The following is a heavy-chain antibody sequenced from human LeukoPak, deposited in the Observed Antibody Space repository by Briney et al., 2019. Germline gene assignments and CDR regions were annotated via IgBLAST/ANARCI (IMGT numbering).Heavy chain of an antibody. CDR3: ARVISMIGPKAYYHMDV. J-gene: IGHJ6*03. Sequence: GESLKISCKGSGYTFNTYWIGWVRQMPGKGLEWMGVIYPGDSDSRYSPSFQGQVTISVDKSIGTTYLEWNSLKASDTAMYYYARVISMIGPKAYYHMDVWGKGTTVTVAS. CDR1: GYTFNTYW. CDR2: IYPGDSDS. D-gene: IGHD3-22*01. V-gene: IGHV5-51*01.